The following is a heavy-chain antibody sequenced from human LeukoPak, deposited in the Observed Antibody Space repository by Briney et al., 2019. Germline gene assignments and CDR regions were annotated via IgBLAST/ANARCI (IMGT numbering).Heavy chain of an antibody. J-gene: IGHJ4*02. CDR2: INSDGSST. CDR3: AKSLLRYFDWYFDY. D-gene: IGHD3-9*01. CDR1: GFTFSSYW. V-gene: IGHV3-74*01. Sequence: GGSLRLSCAASGFTFSSYWMHWVRQAPGKGLVWVSRINSDGSSTSYADSVKGRFTISRDNAKNTLYLQMSSLRAEDTAVYYCAKSLLRYFDWYFDYWGQGTLVTVSS.